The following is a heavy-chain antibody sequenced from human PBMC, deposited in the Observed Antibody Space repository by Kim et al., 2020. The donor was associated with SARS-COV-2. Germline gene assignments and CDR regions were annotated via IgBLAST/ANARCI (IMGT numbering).Heavy chain of an antibody. CDR3: AKGWGRATIPGTYYYGMDV. CDR1: GFTFSSYG. CDR2: IWYDGSNK. V-gene: IGHV3-33*06. J-gene: IGHJ6*02. D-gene: IGHD3-16*01. Sequence: GGSLRLSCAASGFTFSSYGMHWVRQAPGKGLEWVAVIWYDGSNKYYADSVKGRFTISRDNSKNTLYLQMNSLRAEDTAVYYCAKGWGRATIPGTYYYGMDVWGQGTTVTVSS.